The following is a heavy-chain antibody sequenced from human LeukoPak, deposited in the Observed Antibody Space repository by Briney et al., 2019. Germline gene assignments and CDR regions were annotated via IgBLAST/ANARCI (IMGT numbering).Heavy chain of an antibody. CDR1: GGSISSSSYY. J-gene: IGHJ5*02. D-gene: IGHD6-25*01. V-gene: IGHV4-39*07. Sequence: SETLSLTCTVSGGSISSSSYYWGWIRQPPGKGLEWIVSIYYSGSTYYNPSLKSRVTISVDTSKNQFSLKLSSVTAADTAFYYCAKVLTAAGLDLWGQGILVTVSS. CDR3: AKVLTAAGLDL. CDR2: IYYSGST.